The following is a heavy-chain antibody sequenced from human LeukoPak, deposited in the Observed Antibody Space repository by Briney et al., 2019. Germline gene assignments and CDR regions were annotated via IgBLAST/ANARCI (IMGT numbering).Heavy chain of an antibody. J-gene: IGHJ4*02. CDR3: AREFSGYNWNDVRDY. V-gene: IGHV4-34*01. CDR1: GESLNNYY. CDR2: INHSGST. Sequence: SETLSLTCDVYGESLNNYYWSWIRQPPGKGLEWIGEINHSGSTNYNPSLKSRVTISVDTSKNQFSLKLSSVTAADTAVYYCAREFSGYNWNDVRDYWGQGTLVTVSS. D-gene: IGHD1-1*01.